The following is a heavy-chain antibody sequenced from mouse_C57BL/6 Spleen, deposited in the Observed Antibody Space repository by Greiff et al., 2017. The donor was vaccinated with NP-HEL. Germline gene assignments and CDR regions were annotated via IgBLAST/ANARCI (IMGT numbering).Heavy chain of an antibody. Sequence: EVKLQQSGPELVKPGASVKISCKASGYTFTDYYMNWVKQSHGKSLEWIGDINPNNGGTSYNQKFKGKATLTVDKSSSTAYMELRSLTSEDSAVYDCAREVLDGYYDFDYWGQGTTLTVSS. D-gene: IGHD2-3*01. CDR1: GYTFTDYY. CDR2: INPNNGGT. V-gene: IGHV1-26*01. J-gene: IGHJ2*01. CDR3: AREVLDGYYDFDY.